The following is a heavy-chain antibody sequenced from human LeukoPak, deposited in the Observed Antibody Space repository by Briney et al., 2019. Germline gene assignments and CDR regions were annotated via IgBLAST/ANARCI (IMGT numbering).Heavy chain of an antibody. D-gene: IGHD3-3*01. Sequence: SQTLSLTCTVSGGSISSGDYYWSWIRQPPGKGLEWIGYIYYRGSTYYNPSLKSRVTISVDTSKNQFSLKLSSVTAADTAVYYCARDSLYYDFWSGYHPTDAFDIWGQGTMVTVSS. CDR3: ARDSLYYDFWSGYHPTDAFDI. CDR2: IYYRGST. J-gene: IGHJ3*02. CDR1: GGSISSGDYY. V-gene: IGHV4-30-4*08.